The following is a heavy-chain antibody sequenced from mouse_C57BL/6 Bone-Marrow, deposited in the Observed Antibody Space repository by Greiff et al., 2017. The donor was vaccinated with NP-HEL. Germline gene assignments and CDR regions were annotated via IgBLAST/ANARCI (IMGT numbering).Heavy chain of an antibody. D-gene: IGHD1-1*01. Sequence: VQLQQSGAELAKPGASVKLSCKASGYNFTSYWMHWVKQRPGQGLEWIGYINPSSGYTKYNQKFKVKATLTADKSSSTAYMQLSSLTYEDSAVYYCARDPFITTVVVDYWGQGTTLTVSS. CDR3: ARDPFITTVVVDY. CDR2: INPSSGYT. J-gene: IGHJ2*01. CDR1: GYNFTSYW. V-gene: IGHV1-7*01.